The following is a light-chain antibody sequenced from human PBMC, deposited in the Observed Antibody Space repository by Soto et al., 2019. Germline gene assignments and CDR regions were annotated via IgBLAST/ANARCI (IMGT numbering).Light chain of an antibody. CDR3: AAWDGSLNVVL. J-gene: IGLJ2*01. CDR2: ITN. CDR1: SSNIGSNT. V-gene: IGLV1-44*01. Sequence: QSVLTQPPSASGTPGQRVAISCSGSSSNIGSNTVNWYQQLPGSAPQLLIYITNQRPSGVPGRFSGSKSGTSASLAISGLQSEDEADYYCAAWDGSLNVVLFGGGTKVTVL.